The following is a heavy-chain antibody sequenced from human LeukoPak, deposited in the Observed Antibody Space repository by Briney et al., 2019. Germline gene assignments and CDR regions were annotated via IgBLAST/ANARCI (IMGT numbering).Heavy chain of an antibody. J-gene: IGHJ4*02. CDR2: IIPIFGTA. CDR3: ARVKSSSWYKFDY. D-gene: IGHD6-13*01. CDR1: GGTFSSYA. Sequence: GASVKVSCKASGGTFSSYAISWVRQAPGQGLEWMGGIIPIFGTANYAQKFQGRVTITADKSTSTAYMELSSLRSEDTAVYYCARVKSSSWYKFDYWGQGTLVTVSS. V-gene: IGHV1-69*06.